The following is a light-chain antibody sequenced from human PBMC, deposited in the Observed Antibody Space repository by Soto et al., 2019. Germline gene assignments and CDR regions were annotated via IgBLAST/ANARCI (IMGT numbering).Light chain of an antibody. Sequence: EIVLTQSPATLSLSPGERATLSCRASQSVSSYLAWYQQKPGQAPRLLIYDASNRATGIPARFSGSGSGTDFTLTISGLEPEDFAVYYCQQRSNWPPGSTFGPGTKVDFK. J-gene: IGKJ3*01. CDR3: QQRSNWPPGST. CDR2: DAS. V-gene: IGKV3-11*01. CDR1: QSVSSY.